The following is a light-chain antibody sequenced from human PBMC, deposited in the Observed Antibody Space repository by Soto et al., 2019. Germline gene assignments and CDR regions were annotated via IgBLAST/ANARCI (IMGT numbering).Light chain of an antibody. CDR2: SNN. CDR3: AAWDDSLNVPVYV. Sequence: QPVLTQPPSASGTPGQRVTISCSGSSSNIGSNTVNWYQQLPGTPPKLLIYSNNQRPSGVPDRFSGSKSGTSASLAISGLQSEDEADFYCAAWDDSLNVPVYVFGTGTKVTVL. CDR1: SSNIGSNT. V-gene: IGLV1-44*01. J-gene: IGLJ1*01.